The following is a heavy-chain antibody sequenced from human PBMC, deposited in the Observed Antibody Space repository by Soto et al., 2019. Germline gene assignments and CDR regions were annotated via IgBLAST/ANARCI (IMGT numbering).Heavy chain of an antibody. J-gene: IGHJ4*02. D-gene: IGHD2-2*01. CDR2: MNPDSANT. Sequence: QVQLVQSGAEVKQPGASVKVSCRTSGYTFTNYDVSWVRQPTGQRLEWMGWMNPDSANTGYAQKFQGRVTLTRDTSRNTAYMELNSLTSEDTAIYYCARAIRDQLLSDYWGQGSLVIVSS. CDR3: ARAIRDQLLSDY. V-gene: IGHV1-8*01. CDR1: GYTFTNYD.